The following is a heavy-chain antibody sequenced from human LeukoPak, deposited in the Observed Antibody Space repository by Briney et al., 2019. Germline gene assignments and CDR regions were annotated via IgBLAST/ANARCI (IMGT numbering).Heavy chain of an antibody. D-gene: IGHD3-9*01. J-gene: IGHJ5*02. V-gene: IGHV4-39*01. CDR1: GGSISSSSYY. CDR2: VYYSGST. CDR3: ARHVYYDILTGYYSDWFDP. Sequence: SETLSLTCNVSGGSISSSSYYWGWIRQPPGKGLEWIGSVYYSGSTYDNPSLKSRVTLSVDTSKNQFSLKLSSVTAADTAVYYCARHVYYDILTGYYSDWFDPWGQGTLVTVSS.